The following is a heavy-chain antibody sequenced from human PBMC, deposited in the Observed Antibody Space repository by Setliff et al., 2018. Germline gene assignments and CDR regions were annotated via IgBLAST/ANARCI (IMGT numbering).Heavy chain of an antibody. CDR3: ATSTITTYYFDY. D-gene: IGHD4-4*01. V-gene: IGHV3-30*07. Sequence: GGSLRLSCAASGFTFSTYAMHWVRQAPGKGLEWVAVTSYDGINKYHADSVKGRFTISRDNSRNTLYLQMKSLRAEDTAIYYCATSTITTYYFDYWGHGTLVTVSS. CDR2: TSYDGINK. J-gene: IGHJ4*01. CDR1: GFTFSTYA.